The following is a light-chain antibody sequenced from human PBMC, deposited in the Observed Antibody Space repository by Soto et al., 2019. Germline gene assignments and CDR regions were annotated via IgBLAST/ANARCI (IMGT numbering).Light chain of an antibody. Sequence: QSVLTQPASVSGSPGQSITISCTGSSSDVGGHNYVSWYQQHPGKAPKLMIYEVTKRPSGVSNRFSGSKSGNTASLTISGPQAEDEADYYCTSYTLTSTIYVFVTGTKVTVL. J-gene: IGLJ1*01. CDR1: SSDVGGHNY. V-gene: IGLV2-14*01. CDR3: TSYTLTSTIYV. CDR2: EVT.